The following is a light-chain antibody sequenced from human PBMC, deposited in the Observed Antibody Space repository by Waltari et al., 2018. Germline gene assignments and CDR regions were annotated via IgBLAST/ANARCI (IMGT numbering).Light chain of an antibody. CDR3: QQRSNWTPHT. V-gene: IGKV3-11*01. J-gene: IGKJ2*01. CDR2: DES. Sequence: EIALTQSPGPRSLSPGDAATLSCRASQSVGNYIAWYQQKPGQPPRLLIYDESNRATGVPARFRGSGSGTDFTLTISSLEAEDFAVYYCQQRSNWTPHTFGQGARLEIK. CDR1: QSVGNY.